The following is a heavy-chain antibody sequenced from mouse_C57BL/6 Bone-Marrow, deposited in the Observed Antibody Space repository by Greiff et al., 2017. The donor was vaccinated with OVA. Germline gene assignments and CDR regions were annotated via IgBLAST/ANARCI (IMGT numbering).Heavy chain of an antibody. Sequence: EVKLMESGPGLVKPSQSLSLTCSVTGYSITSGYYWNWIRQFPGNKLEWMGYISYDGSNNYNPSLKNRISITRDTSKNQFFLKLNSVTTEDTATDYCARVFPWFAYWGQGTLVTVSA. CDR3: ARVFPWFAY. J-gene: IGHJ3*01. CDR2: ISYDGSN. V-gene: IGHV3-6*01. CDR1: GYSITSGYY.